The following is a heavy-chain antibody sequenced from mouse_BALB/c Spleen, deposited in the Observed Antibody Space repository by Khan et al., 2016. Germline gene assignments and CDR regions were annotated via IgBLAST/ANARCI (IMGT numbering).Heavy chain of an antibody. CDR1: GYTFTSYW. J-gene: IGHJ3*01. D-gene: IGHD2-1*01. Sequence: VQLQQSGTVLARPGASVKMSCKASGYTFTSYWMHWVKQRPGQGLEWIGAIYPGNSHTSYNQKFKGKAKLTAVTSTSTAYMELSSLTNEDSAVYSCTREGGNSAWFAYWGQGTLVTVSA. CDR2: IYPGNSHT. V-gene: IGHV1-5*01. CDR3: TREGGNSAWFAY.